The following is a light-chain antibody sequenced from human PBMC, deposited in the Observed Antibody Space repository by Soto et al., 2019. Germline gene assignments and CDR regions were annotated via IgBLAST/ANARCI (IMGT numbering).Light chain of an antibody. J-gene: IGKJ3*01. Sequence: DIQMTQSPSSLSAAVGDRVTITCRASQAISNYLAWYQHKPGKVPKLLIYAASTLQSGVPSRFSVSGSGTDLTLNIRSLQPEDVATSHCQKCDNAPPFTFGPGTKVDIK. CDR1: QAISNY. CDR2: AAS. CDR3: QKCDNAPPFT. V-gene: IGKV1-27*01.